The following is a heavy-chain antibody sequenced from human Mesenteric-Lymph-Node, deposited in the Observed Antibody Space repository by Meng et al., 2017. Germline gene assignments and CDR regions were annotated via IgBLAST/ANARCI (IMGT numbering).Heavy chain of an antibody. D-gene: IGHD1-26*01. CDR1: GDSVSSNSAA. CDR3: ARGYGPIHSEYNFDY. CDR2: TFYRSKWSN. Sequence: QAQLQQSGPGLVKPSQTLSCTCALSGDSVSSNSAAWNWIRQSPSRGLEWLGRTFYRSKWSNEYAVSVKSRITINPDTSKNQFFLQLNSVTPEDTAVYYCARGYGPIHSEYNFDYWGQGTLVTVSS. J-gene: IGHJ4*02. V-gene: IGHV6-1*01.